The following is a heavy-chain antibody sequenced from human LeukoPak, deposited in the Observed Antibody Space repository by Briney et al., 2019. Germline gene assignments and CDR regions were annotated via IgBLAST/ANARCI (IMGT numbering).Heavy chain of an antibody. Sequence: GGSLRLSCAASGFTFSSYAMSWVRQAPGKGLEWVSVISGSGDSTYYADSVKGRFTISGDNSKNTLYLHMNSLRAEDTAVYFCAKEDTAGSTGSADYWGQGTLVTVSS. CDR1: GFTFSSYA. CDR2: ISGSGDST. J-gene: IGHJ4*02. CDR3: AKEDTAGSTGSADY. V-gene: IGHV3-23*01. D-gene: IGHD2-2*01.